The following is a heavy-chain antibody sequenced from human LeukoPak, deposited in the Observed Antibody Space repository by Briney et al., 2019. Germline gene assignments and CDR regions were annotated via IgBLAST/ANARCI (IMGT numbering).Heavy chain of an antibody. V-gene: IGHV3-11*06. CDR1: GFTFSDYY. D-gene: IGHD6-13*01. Sequence: GGSLRLSCAASGFTFSDYYMSWIRQAPGKGLEWVSYISSSSSYTNYADSVRGRFTISRDNAKKSLYLQMNSLRAKDTAVYYCARHLNSSSWLVYFDYWGQGTLVTVSS. CDR3: ARHLNSSSWLVYFDY. J-gene: IGHJ4*02. CDR2: ISSSSSYT.